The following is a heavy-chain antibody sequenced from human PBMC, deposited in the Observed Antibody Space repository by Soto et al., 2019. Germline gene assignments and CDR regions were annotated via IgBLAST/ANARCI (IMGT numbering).Heavy chain of an antibody. D-gene: IGHD1-1*01. J-gene: IGHJ4*02. CDR1: GASIKRFF. V-gene: IGHV4-59*12. Sequence: PSETLSLTFTVSGASIKRFFWSWIRQPPGKGLEWIGYIPHNGGRTYTPSLKSRVTIAIDTSRNQFSLRLTSVTTADTAVYYCAASQMGRISVLTTWGQGTQVTVSS. CDR3: AASQMGRISVLTT. CDR2: IPHNGGR.